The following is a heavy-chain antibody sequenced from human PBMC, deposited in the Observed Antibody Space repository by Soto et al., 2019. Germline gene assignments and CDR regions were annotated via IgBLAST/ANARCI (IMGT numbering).Heavy chain of an antibody. Sequence: SETLSLTCAVYGGSFSGYYWSWIRQPPGKGLEWIGEINHSGSTNYNPSLKSRVTISVDTSKNQFSLKLSSVTAADTAVYYCASLGGVRGVTMFSGMDVWGQGTTVT. D-gene: IGHD3-10*01. J-gene: IGHJ6*02. CDR2: INHSGST. CDR3: ASLGGVRGVTMFSGMDV. V-gene: IGHV4-34*01. CDR1: GGSFSGYY.